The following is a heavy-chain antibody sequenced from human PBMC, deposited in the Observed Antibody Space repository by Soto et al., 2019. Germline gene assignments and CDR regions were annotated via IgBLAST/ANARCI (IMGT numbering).Heavy chain of an antibody. J-gene: IGHJ3*02. V-gene: IGHV1-69*02. CDR3: ARSYGEDAFDI. Sequence: GASVKVSCKASGGTFSSYTISWVRQAPGQGLEWMGRIIPILGIANYAQKFQGRVTITADKSTSTAYMELSSLRSEDTAVYYCARSYGEDAFDIWGQGTXVTVSS. CDR1: GGTFSSYT. D-gene: IGHD4-17*01. CDR2: IIPILGIA.